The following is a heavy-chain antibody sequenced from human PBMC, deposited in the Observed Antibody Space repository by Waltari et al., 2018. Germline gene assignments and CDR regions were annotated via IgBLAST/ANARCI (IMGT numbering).Heavy chain of an antibody. D-gene: IGHD3-22*01. J-gene: IGHJ4*02. CDR3: ARGGDYYDSSGYELKRGWYFDY. CDR1: GYTFTSYY. V-gene: IGHV1-46*01. Sequence: QVQLVQSGAEVKKPGASVKVSCKASGYTFTSYYMHWVRQAPGQGLEWMGISNPSGGSTSYAQKFQGRVTMTRDTSTSTVYMELSSLRSEDTAVYYCARGGDYYDSSGYELKRGWYFDYWGQGTLVTVSS. CDR2: SNPSGGST.